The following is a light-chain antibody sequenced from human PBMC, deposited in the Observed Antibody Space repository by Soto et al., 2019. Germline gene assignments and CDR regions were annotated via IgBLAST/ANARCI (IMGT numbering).Light chain of an antibody. V-gene: IGKV3-11*01. J-gene: IGKJ4*01. CDR3: QWLSDWPPRLT. CDR1: VSFGSY. CDR2: DAS. Sequence: EVVLTQSPATLSLSPGERATLSCRVSVSFGSYLAWYQQKLGQAPKLLIYDASHRAIGIPGRFSGDGSGTDFTLTISSLEPEDFAVYYCQWLSDWPPRLTFGGGTKVEIK.